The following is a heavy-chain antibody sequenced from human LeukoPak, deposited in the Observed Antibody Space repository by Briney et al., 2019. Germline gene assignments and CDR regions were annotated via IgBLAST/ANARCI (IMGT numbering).Heavy chain of an antibody. V-gene: IGHV4-59*12. D-gene: IGHD1-1*01. Sequence: SETLSLTCAVSGGSISSYYWSWIRQPPGKGLEWIGYIYYSGSTNYNPSLKSRVTISVDTSKNQFSLKLSSVTAADTAVYYCARRYWNDEATFDYWGQGTLVTVSS. CDR2: IYYSGST. CDR1: GGSISSYY. J-gene: IGHJ4*02. CDR3: ARRYWNDEATFDY.